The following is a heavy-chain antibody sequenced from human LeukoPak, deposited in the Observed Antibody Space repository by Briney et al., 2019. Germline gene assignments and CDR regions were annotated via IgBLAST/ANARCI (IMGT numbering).Heavy chain of an antibody. Sequence: SETLSLTCTVSGGSVSSSSYYWGWIRQPPGKGLEWIGSIYYSGSTYYNPSLKSRVTISVDTSKNQFSLKLSSVTAADTAVYYCARCGLRYFDWLKLATFRGAAHPNWFDPWGQGTLVTVSS. CDR3: ARCGLRYFDWLKLATFRGAAHPNWFDP. D-gene: IGHD3-9*01. CDR1: GGSVSSSSYY. CDR2: IYYSGST. V-gene: IGHV4-39*01. J-gene: IGHJ5*02.